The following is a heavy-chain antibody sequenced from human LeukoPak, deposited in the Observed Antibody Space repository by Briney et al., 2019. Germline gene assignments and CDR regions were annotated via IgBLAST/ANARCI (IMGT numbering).Heavy chain of an antibody. V-gene: IGHV3-9*03. CDR1: GFTFDDYA. D-gene: IGHD3-22*01. Sequence: PGGSLRLSCAASGFTFDDYAMHWVRQAPGKGLEWVSGISWNSGSIGYADSVKGRFTISRDNAKNSLYLQMNSLRAEDMALYYCAKAYDSGGYHFGGLGSWGKGTLVTVSS. J-gene: IGHJ5*02. CDR2: ISWNSGSI. CDR3: AKAYDSGGYHFGGLGS.